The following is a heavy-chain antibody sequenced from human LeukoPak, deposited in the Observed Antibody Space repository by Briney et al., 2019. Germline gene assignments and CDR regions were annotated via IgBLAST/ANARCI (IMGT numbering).Heavy chain of an antibody. CDR1: GGSISSYY. Sequence: PSETLSLTCTVSGGSISSYYWSWIRQPPGKGLEWIGYIYYSGSTNYNPSLKSRVTISVDTSKNQISLKLSSVTAADTAVYYCARGSGSSWPYYYYYGMDVWGQGTTVTVSS. CDR3: ARGSGSSWPYYYYYGMDV. CDR2: IYYSGST. V-gene: IGHV4-59*01. J-gene: IGHJ6*02. D-gene: IGHD6-13*01.